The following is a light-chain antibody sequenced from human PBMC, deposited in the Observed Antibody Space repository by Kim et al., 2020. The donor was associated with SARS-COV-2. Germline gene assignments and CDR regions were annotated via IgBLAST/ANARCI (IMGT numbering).Light chain of an antibody. J-gene: IGLJ2*01. CDR2: NVS. Sequence: QSALTQPASVSGSPGQSITISCTGTGSDLAGYNYVSWYQQHPGKAPKLMIYNVSKRPSGISNRFSGSKSGNTASLTISGLQAEDEADYYCTSYTSSSTFVVFGGGTQLTVL. CDR1: GSDLAGYNY. CDR3: TSYTSSSTFVV. V-gene: IGLV2-14*01.